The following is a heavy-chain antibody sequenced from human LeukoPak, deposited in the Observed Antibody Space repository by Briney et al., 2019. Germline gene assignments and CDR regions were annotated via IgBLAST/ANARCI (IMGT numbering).Heavy chain of an antibody. CDR3: ARDSGAAMTYFDH. Sequence: GGSLRLSCAASGFTFSSYAMHWVRQAPGKGLEWVAVLWYDGSNKYYADSVKGRFTISRDNSKNRLYLQMNSLRAEDTAVYYCARDSGAAMTYFDHWGQGTLVTVSS. CDR2: LWYDGSNK. J-gene: IGHJ4*02. CDR1: GFTFSSYA. V-gene: IGHV3-33*08. D-gene: IGHD5-18*01.